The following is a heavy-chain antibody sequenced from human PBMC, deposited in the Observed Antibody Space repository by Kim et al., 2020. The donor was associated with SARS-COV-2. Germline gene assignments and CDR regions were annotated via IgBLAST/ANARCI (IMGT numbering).Heavy chain of an antibody. J-gene: IGHJ4*02. CDR3: TTDPYVGVGATGFDS. D-gene: IGHD1-26*01. Sequence: APVKRRYTISSDDSNNPLYLQMNSLKTEDTAVYYCTTDPYVGVGATGFDSWGQGTLVTVSS. V-gene: IGHV3-15*01.